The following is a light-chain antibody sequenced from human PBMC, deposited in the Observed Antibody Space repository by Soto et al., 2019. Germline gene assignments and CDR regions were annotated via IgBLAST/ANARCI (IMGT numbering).Light chain of an antibody. J-gene: IGKJ4*01. Sequence: EIVMTQSPATLSVSPGERATLSCSASQTVNNNLAWYQQKPGQAPRILIYGASARATGIPARFSGSGSGTEFTRTVSSLQSEDFAGYYCQQYHNWPLTFGGGTKVEIK. CDR1: QTVNNN. CDR3: QQYHNWPLT. V-gene: IGKV3-15*01. CDR2: GAS.